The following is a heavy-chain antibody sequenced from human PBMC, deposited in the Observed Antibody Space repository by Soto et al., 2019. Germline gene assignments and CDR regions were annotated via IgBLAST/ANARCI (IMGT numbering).Heavy chain of an antibody. CDR1: GFTFSSYG. CDR3: AKGTVGGSYCSSTSCYSFGMDV. V-gene: IGHV3-30*18. J-gene: IGHJ6*02. CDR2: ISYDGSNK. Sequence: GSLLLACSASGFTFSSYGMHWVRQAAGKGLEWVAVISYDGSNKYYADSVKGRFTISRDNSKNTLYLQMNSLRAEDTAVYYCAKGTVGGSYCSSTSCYSFGMDVWGQGTTVTVS. D-gene: IGHD2-2*01.